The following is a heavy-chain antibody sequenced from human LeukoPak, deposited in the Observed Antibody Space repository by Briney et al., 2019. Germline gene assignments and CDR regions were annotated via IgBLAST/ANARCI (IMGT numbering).Heavy chain of an antibody. V-gene: IGHV3-53*01. Sequence: GGSLRLSCAASGFTVSSNYMSWVRQAPGXXLEWVXVIYSGGSTYYADSVXGRFTISRDNSKNTLYLQMNSLRAEDTAVYYCARALLRLGELSLGAFDIWGQGTMVTVSS. D-gene: IGHD3-16*02. CDR1: GFTVSSNY. CDR3: ARALLRLGELSLGAFDI. J-gene: IGHJ3*02. CDR2: IYSGGST.